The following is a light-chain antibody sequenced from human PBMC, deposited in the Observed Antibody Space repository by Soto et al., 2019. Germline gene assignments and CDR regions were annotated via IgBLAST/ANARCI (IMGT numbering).Light chain of an antibody. CDR3: QSHDSTNVV. CDR2: EDD. J-gene: IGLJ2*01. V-gene: IGLV6-57*02. CDR1: GGSIATNY. Sequence: NFMLTQPHSVSESPGKTVTISCTGSGGSIATNYVQWHQQRPGSAPTTVIYEDDKRPSGVTDRFSGSIDRSSNSASLIISGLKNEDEADYYCQSHDSTNVVFGRGTKLTVL.